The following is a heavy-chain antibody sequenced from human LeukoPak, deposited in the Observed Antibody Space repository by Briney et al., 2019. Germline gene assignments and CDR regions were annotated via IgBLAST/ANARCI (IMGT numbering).Heavy chain of an antibody. CDR2: IYYSGST. J-gene: IGHJ4*02. CDR3: ARDYGDY. D-gene: IGHD3-16*01. V-gene: IGHV4-61*01. Sequence: SETLSLTGTVSGGSVSSGSYYWSWIRQPPGKGLEWIGYIYYSGSTNYNPSLKSRVTISVDTSKNQFSLKLSSVTAADTAVYYCARDYGDYWGQGTLVTVSS. CDR1: GGSVSSGSYY.